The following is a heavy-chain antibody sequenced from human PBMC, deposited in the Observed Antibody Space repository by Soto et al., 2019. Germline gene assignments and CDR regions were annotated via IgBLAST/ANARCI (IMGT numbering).Heavy chain of an antibody. Sequence: EVQLVESGGGLVQPGGSLRLSCAASGFTFSSYSMNWVRQAPGKGLEWVSYISSSSSTIYYADSVKGRFTISRDNAKNSLYLQMNSLRAEDTAVYYCARDPLSPTYSFPSGGGDYFDYWGQGTLVTVSS. V-gene: IGHV3-48*01. D-gene: IGHD5-18*01. J-gene: IGHJ4*02. CDR1: GFTFSSYS. CDR2: ISSSSSTI. CDR3: ARDPLSPTYSFPSGGGDYFDY.